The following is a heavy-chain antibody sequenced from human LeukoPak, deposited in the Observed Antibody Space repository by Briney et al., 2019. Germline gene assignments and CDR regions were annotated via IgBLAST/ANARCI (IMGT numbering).Heavy chain of an antibody. Sequence: ASVKVSCKASGYTFTGYYMHWVRQSPGQGLEWMGWINPNSGGTNYAQKFQGRVTMTRDTSISTAYMELSRLRSDDTAVYYCARGSSVWQLLIVHRFDPWGQGTLVTVSS. V-gene: IGHV1-2*02. D-gene: IGHD2-15*01. CDR2: INPNSGGT. J-gene: IGHJ5*02. CDR1: GYTFTGYY. CDR3: ARGSSVWQLLIVHRFDP.